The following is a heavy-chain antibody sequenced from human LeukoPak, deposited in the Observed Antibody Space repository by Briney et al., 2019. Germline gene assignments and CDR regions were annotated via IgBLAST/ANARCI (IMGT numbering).Heavy chain of an antibody. V-gene: IGHV3-74*01. CDR2: INSDGST. CDR1: GFTFSNYW. Sequence: GGSLRLSCAASGFTFSNYWMHWVRHAPGKGLVWVSRINSDGSTFYADSVKGRFTISRDNAKNTLCLQMNSLRAEDTAVYYCARGGWSPDYWGQGTLVTVSS. CDR3: ARGGWSPDY. J-gene: IGHJ4*02. D-gene: IGHD6-19*01.